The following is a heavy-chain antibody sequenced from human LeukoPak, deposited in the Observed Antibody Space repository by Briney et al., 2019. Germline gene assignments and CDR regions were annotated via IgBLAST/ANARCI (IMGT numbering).Heavy chain of an antibody. Sequence: PGRSLRLSCAASGFTFSSYTMSWVRQAPGKGLRWVSAVSGSGSITSHSDSVRGRFTISRDNSKSTLYLQMNSLRAEDTAVYYCANLGLDSLDVWGQGTTVTVSS. CDR2: VSGSGSIT. D-gene: IGHD3/OR15-3a*01. V-gene: IGHV3-23*01. CDR3: ANLGLDSLDV. J-gene: IGHJ6*02. CDR1: GFTFSSYT.